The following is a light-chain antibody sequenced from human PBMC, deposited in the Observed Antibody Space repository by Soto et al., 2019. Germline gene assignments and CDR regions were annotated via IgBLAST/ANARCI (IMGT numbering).Light chain of an antibody. CDR2: AAS. Sequence: DIQITQSQSSHSASLEARVTIPSRESRTINVNLNCNKKKPGKAPKLLIYAASILQSGVPSRFSGSGSETDFTLTITSLQPDDFATYYCQQSFSTPRTFGQGTRVDI. CDR3: QQSFSTPRT. J-gene: IGKJ1*01. V-gene: IGKV1-39*01. CDR1: RTINVN.